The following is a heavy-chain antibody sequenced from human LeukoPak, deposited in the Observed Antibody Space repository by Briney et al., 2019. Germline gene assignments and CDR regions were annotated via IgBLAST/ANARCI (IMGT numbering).Heavy chain of an antibody. D-gene: IGHD5-18*01. Sequence: SETLSPTCTVSGGSISRYYWSWIRQPPGKGLEWIGYIYYSGSTNYNPSLKSRVTISVDTSKNQFSLKLSSVTAADTAVYYCARNTAMEYYYMDVWGKGTTVTVSS. CDR3: ARNTAMEYYYMDV. J-gene: IGHJ6*03. V-gene: IGHV4-59*01. CDR1: GGSISRYY. CDR2: IYYSGST.